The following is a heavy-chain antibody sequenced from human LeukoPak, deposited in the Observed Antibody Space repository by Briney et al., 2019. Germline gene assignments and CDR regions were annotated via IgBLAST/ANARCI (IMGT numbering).Heavy chain of an antibody. CDR3: VRDFLRGAPDYLDL. CDR2: IGYNGVGK. CDR1: GFTFSSYP. V-gene: IGHV3-30*04. Sequence: GGSLRLSCTASGFTFSSYPMHWVRQAPGKGLEWVAVIGYNGVGKFYTDSVKGRFTISRDDSKSTLYLQMDSLRAEDTAVYYCVRDFLRGAPDYLDLWGQGTLVTVSS. D-gene: IGHD3-10*01. J-gene: IGHJ4*02.